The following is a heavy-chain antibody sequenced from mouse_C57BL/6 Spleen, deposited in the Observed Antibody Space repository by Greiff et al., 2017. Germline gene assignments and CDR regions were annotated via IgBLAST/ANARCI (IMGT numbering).Heavy chain of an antibody. CDR2: INPNNGGT. CDR3: AGGTYYGSSPWFAY. D-gene: IGHD1-1*01. V-gene: IGHV1-26*01. CDR1: GYTFTDYY. J-gene: IGHJ3*01. Sequence: VQLQQSGPELVKPGASVKISCKASGYTFTDYYMNWVKQSHGKSLEWIGDINPNNGGTSYNQKFKGKATLTVDKSSSTAYMELRSLTSEDSAVYYCAGGTYYGSSPWFAYWGQGTLVTVSA.